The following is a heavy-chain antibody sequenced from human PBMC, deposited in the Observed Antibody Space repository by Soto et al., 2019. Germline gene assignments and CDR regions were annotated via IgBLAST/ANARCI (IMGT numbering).Heavy chain of an antibody. CDR2: ISYDGRNK. CDR3: AKSPGGYYSFDI. Sequence: GGSLRLSCAASGFPVSGYSMHWVRQAPGKGLEWVALISYDGRNKDYADSVKGRFTISRDDSKNTLYLQMNSLRAEDTAVYYCAKSPGGYYSFDIWGQGTMVTVSS. D-gene: IGHD3-3*01. CDR1: GFPVSGYS. J-gene: IGHJ3*02. V-gene: IGHV3-30-3*02.